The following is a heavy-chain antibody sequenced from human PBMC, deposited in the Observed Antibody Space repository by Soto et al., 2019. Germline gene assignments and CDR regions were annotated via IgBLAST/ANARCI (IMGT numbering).Heavy chain of an antibody. D-gene: IGHD1-1*01. V-gene: IGHV4-4*02. Sequence: QVQLQESGPGLVKPSGTLSLTCAVSRGAISSSNWWSWVRQSTGKGLEWIGAMYHTGITNYSPSLKSRVTMSVDKSQNQFSLKLSAVTAANTAVYYCARESYNESNVGYFDLWGSGTLVSVSS. CDR1: RGAISSSNW. CDR3: ARESYNESNVGYFDL. J-gene: IGHJ2*01. CDR2: MYHTGIT.